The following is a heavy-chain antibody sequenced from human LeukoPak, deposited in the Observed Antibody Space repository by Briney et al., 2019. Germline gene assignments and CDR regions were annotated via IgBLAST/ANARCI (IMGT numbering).Heavy chain of an antibody. V-gene: IGHV4-59*12. D-gene: IGHD4-23*01. CDR2: IYYSGST. CDR1: GGSISTYY. J-gene: IGHJ4*02. CDR3: ARGGKATVVTM. Sequence: KPSETLSLTCTVSGGSISTYYWSWIRQPPGKGLEWIGYIYYSGSTNYNPSLKSRVSMSVDTSKNQFSLKLTSVTAADTAVYYCARGGKATVVTMWGQGILATVSS.